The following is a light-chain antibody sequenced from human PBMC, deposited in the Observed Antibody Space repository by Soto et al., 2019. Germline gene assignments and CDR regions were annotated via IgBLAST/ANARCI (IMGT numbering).Light chain of an antibody. J-gene: IGLJ2*01. V-gene: IGLV8-61*01. CDR2: STN. Sequence: QAVVTQEPSFSVSPGGTVTLTCGLSSGSVSASYFPSWYQQTPGQAPRTLIYSTNTRSSGVPARFSGSILGNKAALTITGAQADDESDYYCALYMGSGISVFGGGTKLTVL. CDR1: SGSVSASYF. CDR3: ALYMGSGISV.